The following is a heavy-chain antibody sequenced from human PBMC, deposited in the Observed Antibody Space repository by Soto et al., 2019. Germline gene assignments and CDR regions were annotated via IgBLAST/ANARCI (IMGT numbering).Heavy chain of an antibody. CDR1: GFTFSNAW. V-gene: IGHV3-15*07. J-gene: IGHJ4*02. D-gene: IGHD3-9*01. CDR2: IKSKTDGGTT. CDR3: TTSHYDILTGYYWSPPDY. Sequence: GGSLRLSCAASGFTFSNAWMNWVRQAPGKGLEWVGRIKSKTDGGTTDYAAPVKGRFTISRDDSKNTLYLQMNSLKTEDTAVYYCTTSHYDILTGYYWSPPDYWGQGTLVTVSS.